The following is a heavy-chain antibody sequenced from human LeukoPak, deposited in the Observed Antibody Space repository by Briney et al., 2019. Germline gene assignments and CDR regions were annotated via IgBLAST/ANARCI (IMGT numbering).Heavy chain of an antibody. Sequence: SETLSLTCTVSGGSISSSSYYWGWIRQPPGKGLEWIGYIYYSGSTNYNPSLKSRVTISVDTSKNQFSLKPSSVTAADTAVYYCARGGSGYYNWFDPWGQGTLVTVSS. J-gene: IGHJ5*02. CDR1: GGSISSSSYY. D-gene: IGHD3-22*01. V-gene: IGHV4-61*05. CDR3: ARGGSGYYNWFDP. CDR2: IYYSGST.